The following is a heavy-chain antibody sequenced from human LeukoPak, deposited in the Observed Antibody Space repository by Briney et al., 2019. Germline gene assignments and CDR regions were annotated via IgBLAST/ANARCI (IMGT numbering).Heavy chain of an antibody. D-gene: IGHD4-17*01. CDR1: GFTLSSYW. Sequence: PGGTLRLSCAASGFTLSSYWMNWVRQAPRRGLEWVANIKQDGSEKYYVHSVKGRFTISRDNAKNSLYLQMNSLRAEDTAVYYCARESGSVTSEVDFDYWGQGTLVTVSS. J-gene: IGHJ4*02. CDR3: ARESGSVTSEVDFDY. V-gene: IGHV3-7*01. CDR2: IKQDGSEK.